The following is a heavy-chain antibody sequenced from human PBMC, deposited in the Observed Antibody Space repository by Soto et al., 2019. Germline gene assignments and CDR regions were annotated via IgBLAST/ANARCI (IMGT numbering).Heavy chain of an antibody. Sequence: PSETPSLTCTVSVGPLNSFSYYWGCIRQSAWQGLELIGYIYYSGTTKYNPSLKGRAALSVDTSENHLSLTLNSVTSADTAVYFCARDRRDGYKRYFEFWGQGNQVTVSS. D-gene: IGHD5-12*01. CDR1: VGPLNSFSYY. V-gene: IGHV4-61*03. J-gene: IGHJ4*02. CDR2: IYYSGTT. CDR3: ARDRRDGYKRYFEF.